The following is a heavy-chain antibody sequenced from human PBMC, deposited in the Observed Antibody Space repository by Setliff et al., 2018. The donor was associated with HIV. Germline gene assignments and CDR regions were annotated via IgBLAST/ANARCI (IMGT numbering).Heavy chain of an antibody. J-gene: IGHJ3*02. D-gene: IGHD3-10*01. CDR3: AGPRGDEAFDI. CDR2: IIPILEIT. Sequence: SVKVSCKASGGTFSSYAISWVRQAPGQGLEWMGGIIPILEITDYAQKFQGRLTITADEPTNTIYMELSGLRSEGTAVYYCAGPRGDEAFDIWGQGTMVTVSS. CDR1: GGTFSSYA. V-gene: IGHV1-69*10.